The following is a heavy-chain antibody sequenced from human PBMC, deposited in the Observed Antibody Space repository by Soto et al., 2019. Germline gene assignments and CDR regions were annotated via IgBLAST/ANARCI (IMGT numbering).Heavy chain of an antibody. Sequence: QVQLVQSGAEVKKPGSSVNVSCKASGGTFSSYAISWVRQAPGQGLEWMGGLIPIFGTANYAQKFQGRVTITADKSTRTAYMELSSLKSEDTAVYYCARWWVGAHFTFYYGMDVWGQGTTVTVSS. D-gene: IGHD1-26*01. V-gene: IGHV1-69*06. CDR2: LIPIFGTA. CDR3: ARWWVGAHFTFYYGMDV. J-gene: IGHJ6*02. CDR1: GGTFSSYA.